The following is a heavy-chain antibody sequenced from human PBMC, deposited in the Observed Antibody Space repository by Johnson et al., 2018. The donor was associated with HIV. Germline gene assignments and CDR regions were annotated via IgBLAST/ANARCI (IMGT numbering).Heavy chain of an antibody. CDR2: IRYDGSNK. V-gene: IGHV3-30*02. Sequence: QVQLVESGGGLVKPGGSLRLSCAASGFTFSTYGMHWVRQAPGKGLEWVAFIRYDGSNKYYADYVKGRFTISRDNSKNTLYLQMESLRVEDTAIYYCAKAWELLGRREDDVFDFWGQGTMVTVSS. J-gene: IGHJ3*01. D-gene: IGHD1-26*01. CDR1: GFTFSTYG. CDR3: AKAWELLGRREDDVFDF.